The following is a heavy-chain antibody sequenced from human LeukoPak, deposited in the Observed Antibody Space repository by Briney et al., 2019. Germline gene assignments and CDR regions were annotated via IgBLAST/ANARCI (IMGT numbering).Heavy chain of an antibody. CDR1: GFTFSSYG. D-gene: IGHD3-22*01. J-gene: IGHJ6*02. Sequence: QPGGSLRLPCAPSGFTFSSYGTHWVRQAPGKGLEWVAAIAYDGSNKYYADSVKGRFTISRDNSKKTLYLQMNSLRAEDTAVYYCARDQGVVVHGKYHYYGMDVWGQGTTVTVSS. CDR3: ARDQGVVVHGKYHYYGMDV. V-gene: IGHV3-30*03. CDR2: IAYDGSNK.